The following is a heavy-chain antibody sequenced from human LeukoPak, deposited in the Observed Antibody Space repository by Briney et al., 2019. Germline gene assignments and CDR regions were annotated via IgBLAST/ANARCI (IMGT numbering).Heavy chain of an antibody. CDR1: GFTFSSYS. Sequence: GGSLRLSCAASGFTFSSYSMNWVRQAPGKGLEWVSSISSSSSYIYYADSVKGRFTISRDNAKNSLYLQMNSLRAEDTAVYYCAIIWNRDAFDIWGQGTMVTVSS. CDR2: ISSSSSYI. CDR3: AIIWNRDAFDI. D-gene: IGHD1-1*01. V-gene: IGHV3-21*01. J-gene: IGHJ3*02.